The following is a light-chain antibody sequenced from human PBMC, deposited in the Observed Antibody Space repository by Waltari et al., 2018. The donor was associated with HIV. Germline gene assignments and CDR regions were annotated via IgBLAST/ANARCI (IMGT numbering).Light chain of an antibody. CDR3: ASYISSSSPE. Sequence: QSALTQPASVSGSPGQSITISCTGTSSDLRTYNSVSWYQHHPGKAPKAIIYEVSNRPSGVSSRFSGSISANTASLTISGLQAEDEAVYFCASYISSSSPEFGGGTKVTVL. CDR1: SSDLRTYNS. V-gene: IGLV2-14*01. J-gene: IGLJ3*02. CDR2: EVS.